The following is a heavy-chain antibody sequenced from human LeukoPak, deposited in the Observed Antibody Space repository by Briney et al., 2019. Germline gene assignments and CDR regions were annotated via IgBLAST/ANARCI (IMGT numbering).Heavy chain of an antibody. CDR3: ARGERYSGYDSLGDY. D-gene: IGHD5-12*01. CDR1: GFTFSSYS. V-gene: IGHV3-21*01. Sequence: GGSLRLSCAASGFTFSSYSMNWVRQAPGKGLEWVSSISSSSSYIYYADSLKGRFTISRDNVKNSLYLQMNSLRAEDTAVYYCARGERYSGYDSLGDYWGQGTLVTVSS. J-gene: IGHJ4*02. CDR2: ISSSSSYI.